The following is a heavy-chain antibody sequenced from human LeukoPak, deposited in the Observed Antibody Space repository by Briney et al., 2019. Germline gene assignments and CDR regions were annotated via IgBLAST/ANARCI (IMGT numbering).Heavy chain of an antibody. V-gene: IGHV3-30*02. J-gene: IGHJ4*02. D-gene: IGHD3-3*01. CDR3: ARDLSEFFGAEYYFDY. Sequence: GGSLRLSCAASGFTFSSYGMHWVRQAPGKGLEWVAFIRYDGSNKYYADSVKGRFTISRDNSKNTLYLQMNSLRAEDTAVYYCARDLSEFFGAEYYFDYWGQGTLVTVSS. CDR1: GFTFSSYG. CDR2: IRYDGSNK.